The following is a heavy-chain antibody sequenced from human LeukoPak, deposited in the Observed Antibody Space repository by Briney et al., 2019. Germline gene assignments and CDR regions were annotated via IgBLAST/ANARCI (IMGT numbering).Heavy chain of an antibody. CDR1: GGSISSGSYY. D-gene: IGHD3-22*01. CDR2: IHTSGTT. Sequence: PSETLSLTCTVSGGSISSGSYYWSWIRQPAGKGLEWIGRIHTSGTTNYNPSLKSRVTISVDTSKNQFSLKLSSVTAADTAVYYCARMNLGFSFDSSGYPVETPNDAFDIWGQGTMVTVSS. CDR3: ARMNLGFSFDSSGYPVETPNDAFDI. V-gene: IGHV4-61*02. J-gene: IGHJ3*02.